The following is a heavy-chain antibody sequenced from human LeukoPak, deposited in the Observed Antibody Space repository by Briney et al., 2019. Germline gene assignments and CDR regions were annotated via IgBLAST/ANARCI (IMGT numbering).Heavy chain of an antibody. CDR3: ARNRVKYSSSWSSFDY. CDR2: ISYDGSNK. D-gene: IGHD6-13*01. J-gene: IGHJ4*02. V-gene: IGHV3-30*04. CDR1: GFTFSSYA. Sequence: GRSLRLSCAASGFTFSSYAMHWVRQAPGKGLEWVAVISYDGSNKYYADSVKGRFTISRYNSKNTLYLQMNSLRAEDTAVYYCARNRVKYSSSWSSFDYWGQGTLVTVSS.